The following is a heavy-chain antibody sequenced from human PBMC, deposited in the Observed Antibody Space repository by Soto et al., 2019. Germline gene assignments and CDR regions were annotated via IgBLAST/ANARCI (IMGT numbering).Heavy chain of an antibody. D-gene: IGHD2-15*01. CDR2: ISSSSSYI. CDR3: ARDTKRDIVVVVAATLAYFDY. CDR1: GFTFSSYS. Sequence: GGSLRLSCAASGFTFSSYSMNWVRQAPGKGLEWVSSISSSSSYIYYADSVKGRFTISRDNAKNSLYLQMNSLRAEDTAVYYCARDTKRDIVVVVAATLAYFDYWGQGTLVTVSS. J-gene: IGHJ4*02. V-gene: IGHV3-21*01.